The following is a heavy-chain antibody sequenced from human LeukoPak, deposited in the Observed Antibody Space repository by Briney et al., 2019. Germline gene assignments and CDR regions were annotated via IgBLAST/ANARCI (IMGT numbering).Heavy chain of an antibody. D-gene: IGHD5-18*01. CDR2: ISYDGRNK. J-gene: IGHJ6*02. Sequence: GGSLRLSCAASGFTFSSYAMYWVRQAPGKGLEWVAVISYDGRNKYYADSVKGRFTISRDNSKNTLYLQMNILRAEDTAVYYCARGAVDTVMVTDYYYGMDVWGQGTTVTVSS. CDR3: ARGAVDTVMVTDYYYGMDV. CDR1: GFTFSSYA. V-gene: IGHV3-30*04.